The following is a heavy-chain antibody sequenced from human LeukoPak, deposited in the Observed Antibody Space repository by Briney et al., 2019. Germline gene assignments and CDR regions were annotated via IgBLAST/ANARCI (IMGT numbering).Heavy chain of an antibody. CDR2: MNPNSGNT. V-gene: IGHV1-8*01. Sequence: ASVEVSCKASGYTFTSYDINWVRQATGQGLEWMGWMNPNSGNTGYAQKFQGRVTMTRNTSISTAYMELSSLRSEDTAVYYCARGDYDYVWGSYRRCDYWGQGTLVTVSS. D-gene: IGHD3-16*02. CDR3: ARGDYDYVWGSYRRCDY. J-gene: IGHJ4*02. CDR1: GYTFTSYD.